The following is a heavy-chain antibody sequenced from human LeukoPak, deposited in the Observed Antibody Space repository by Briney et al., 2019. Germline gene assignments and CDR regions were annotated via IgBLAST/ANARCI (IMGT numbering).Heavy chain of an antibody. CDR1: GYSFTGYY. V-gene: IGHV1-2*02. J-gene: IGHJ4*02. CDR3: ARGEQLVRYYFDY. CDR2: INPNSGGT. Sequence: ASVKVSCKASGYSFTGYYMHWVRQAPGLGLEWMGWINPNSGGTNNAQKFQDRVTMTRDTSITTAYMELSGLRSDDTAVYYCARGEQLVRYYFDYWGQGTLVTVSS. D-gene: IGHD6-13*01.